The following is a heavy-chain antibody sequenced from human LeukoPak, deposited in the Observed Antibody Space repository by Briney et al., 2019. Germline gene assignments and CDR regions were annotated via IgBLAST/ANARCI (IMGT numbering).Heavy chain of an antibody. CDR3: ASLEGSSYGGPEGY. J-gene: IGHJ4*02. Sequence: EASVKVSCKASGGTFSSYAISWVRQAPGQGLEWMGRIIPILGIANYAQKFQGRVTITADKSTSTAYMELSSLRSEDTAVYYCASLEGSSYGGPEGYWGQGTLVTVSS. V-gene: IGHV1-69*04. CDR1: GGTFSSYA. CDR2: IIPILGIA. D-gene: IGHD5-18*01.